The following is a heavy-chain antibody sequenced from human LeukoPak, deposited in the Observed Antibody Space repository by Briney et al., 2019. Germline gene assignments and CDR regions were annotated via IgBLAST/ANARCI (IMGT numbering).Heavy chain of an antibody. V-gene: IGHV4-59*01. CDR1: GGSISSYY. J-gene: IGHJ4*02. CDR2: IYYSGST. Sequence: PSETLSLTCTVSGGSISSYYWSWIRQPPGKGLEWIGYIYYSGSTNYNPSLKSRVTISVDTSKNQFSLKLSSVTAADTAVYYCARGRYSGSYYSLTFDYWGQGTLVTVSS. CDR3: ARGRYSGSYYSLTFDY. D-gene: IGHD1-26*01.